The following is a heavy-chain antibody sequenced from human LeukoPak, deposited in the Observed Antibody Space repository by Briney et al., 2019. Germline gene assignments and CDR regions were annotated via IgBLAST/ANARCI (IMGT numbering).Heavy chain of an antibody. J-gene: IGHJ4*02. CDR2: INHSGST. Sequence: SETLSLTCTVYGGSFSGYYWSWIRQPPGKGLEWVGEINHSGSTNYNPSLKSRVTISVDTSKNQFSLKLSSVTAADTAVYYCARRARVDYYGSGKMDYWGQGTLVTVSS. D-gene: IGHD3-10*01. CDR3: ARRARVDYYGSGKMDY. CDR1: GGSFSGYY. V-gene: IGHV4-34*01.